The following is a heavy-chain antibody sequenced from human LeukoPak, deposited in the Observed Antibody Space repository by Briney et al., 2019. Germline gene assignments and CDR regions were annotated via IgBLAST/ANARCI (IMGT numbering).Heavy chain of an antibody. D-gene: IGHD4-11*01. J-gene: IGHJ4*02. Sequence: GGPLTLSCAASGFTFDDYGMTWVRQAPGKGLEWVSGINWNADGTGYADSVKGRFTISRDNAKNSLYLQMNSLRAEDTALYYCARVQRWGYSNYFDYWGQGALATVSS. CDR3: ARVQRWGYSNYFDY. V-gene: IGHV3-20*04. CDR1: GFTFDDYG. CDR2: INWNADGT.